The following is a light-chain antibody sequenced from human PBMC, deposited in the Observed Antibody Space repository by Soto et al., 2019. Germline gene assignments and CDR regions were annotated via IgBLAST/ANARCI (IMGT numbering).Light chain of an antibody. Sequence: DIQLTQSPPSLSASEGDRVTITCQASHDIKNYLNWYQQKPGKAPKLLIHDADNLQTGVPSRFSGSGAGTEFTFTIGSLQPEDVATYFCQQFDVLPPYTFGQGTKVEIK. J-gene: IGKJ2*01. CDR1: HDIKNY. V-gene: IGKV1-33*01. CDR3: QQFDVLPPYT. CDR2: DAD.